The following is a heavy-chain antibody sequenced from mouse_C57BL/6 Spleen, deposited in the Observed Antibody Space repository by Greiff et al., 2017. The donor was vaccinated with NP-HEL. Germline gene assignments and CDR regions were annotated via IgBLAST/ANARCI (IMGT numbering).Heavy chain of an antibody. CDR3: ATGIGGVVAPFAY. D-gene: IGHD1-1*01. CDR1: GYTFTSYW. J-gene: IGHJ3*01. V-gene: IGHV1-55*01. CDR2: IYPGSGST. Sequence: QVQLQQPGAELVKPGASVKMSCKASGYTFTSYWITWVKQRPGQGLEWIGDIYPGSGSTNYNEKFKSKATLTVDTSSSPAYMQLSSLTSEDSAVYYCATGIGGVVAPFAYWGQETLVTVSA.